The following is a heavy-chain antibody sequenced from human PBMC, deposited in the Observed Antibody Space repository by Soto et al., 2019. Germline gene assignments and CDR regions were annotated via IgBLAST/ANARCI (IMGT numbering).Heavy chain of an antibody. CDR1: GGSISSGGYY. V-gene: IGHV4-61*08. Sequence: SETLSLTCTVSGGSISSGGYYWSWIRQHPGKGLEWIGYIYYSGSTNYNPSLKSRVTISVDTSKNQFSLKLTSVTAADTAVYYCAGNYYDSSDYPLFFDYWGQGTLVTVSS. CDR2: IYYSGST. D-gene: IGHD3-22*01. J-gene: IGHJ4*02. CDR3: AGNYYDSSDYPLFFDY.